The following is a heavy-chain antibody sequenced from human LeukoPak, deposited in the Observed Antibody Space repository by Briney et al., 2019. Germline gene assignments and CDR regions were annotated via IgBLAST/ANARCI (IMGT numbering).Heavy chain of an antibody. CDR2: ISYDGSNK. J-gene: IGHJ4*02. V-gene: IGHV3-30*18. D-gene: IGHD2-2*01. Sequence: GGSLRLSCAASGFTFSSYGMHWVRQAPGKGLEWVAVISYDGSNKYYEDSVKGRFTISRDNSKNTLYLQMNSLRAEDTAVYYCAKSYSSTSCFDYWGQGTLVTVSS. CDR1: GFTFSSYG. CDR3: AKSYSSTSCFDY.